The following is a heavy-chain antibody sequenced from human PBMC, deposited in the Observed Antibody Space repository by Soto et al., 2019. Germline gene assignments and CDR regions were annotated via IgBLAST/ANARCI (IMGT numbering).Heavy chain of an antibody. CDR1: GGSISSSNW. CDR2: SDHSGTT. J-gene: IGHJ2*01. V-gene: IGHV4-4*02. Sequence: QVQLQESGPGLVKPSGTLSLTCAVSGGSISSSNWWSWVRQPPGKGLEWIGESDHSGTTNYNPSLESRVTISVDMSKNQCSLKLSSVTAAGTAVYYCARGRSRWYAPRNIEPLGGCTLVIVSS. CDR3: ARGRSRWYAPRNIEP. D-gene: IGHD6-13*01.